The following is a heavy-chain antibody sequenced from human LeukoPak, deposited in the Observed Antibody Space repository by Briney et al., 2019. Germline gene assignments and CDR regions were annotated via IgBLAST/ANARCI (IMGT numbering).Heavy chain of an antibody. D-gene: IGHD5/OR15-5a*01. Sequence: SETLSLTCTVSGGSISSTSYFWGWIRQPPGKGLEWIGSIYYDGTTYYNPSLKSRITISEDTSKNQFSLRLSSVTAADTAVYYCARERVSGEFWYFDLWGRGTLVTVSS. J-gene: IGHJ2*01. CDR2: IYYDGTT. CDR3: ARERVSGEFWYFDL. V-gene: IGHV4-39*07. CDR1: GGSISSTSYF.